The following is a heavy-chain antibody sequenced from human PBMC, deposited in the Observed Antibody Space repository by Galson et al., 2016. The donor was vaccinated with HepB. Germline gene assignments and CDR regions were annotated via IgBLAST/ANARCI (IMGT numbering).Heavy chain of an antibody. CDR3: VSRRHIAADGVD. D-gene: IGHD6-13*01. CDR1: GFSFSDYW. J-gene: IGHJ4*02. CDR2: IKQDGSEK. V-gene: IGHV3-7*02. Sequence: SLRLSCAASGFSFSDYWMTWVRQAPGKGLEWVANIKQDGSEKYYVDSVKGRFTIPRDNAKNSLYLQMNSLRAEDTAIYYCVSRRHIAADGVDWGQGILVTVS.